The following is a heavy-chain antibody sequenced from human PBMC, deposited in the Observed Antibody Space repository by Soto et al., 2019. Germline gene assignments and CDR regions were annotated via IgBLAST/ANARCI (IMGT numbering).Heavy chain of an antibody. J-gene: IGHJ3*02. CDR2: ISYDGSNK. CDR3: AKEMVGATVDAFDI. V-gene: IGHV3-30*18. D-gene: IGHD1-26*01. CDR1: GFTFSNYG. Sequence: QVQLVESGGGVVQPGRSLRLSCAASGFTFSNYGMHWVRQAPGKGLEWVAVISYDGSNKYYADSVKGRFTISRDNSKNTLYLQMNSLRAEDTAVYYCAKEMVGATVDAFDIWGQGTMVTVSS.